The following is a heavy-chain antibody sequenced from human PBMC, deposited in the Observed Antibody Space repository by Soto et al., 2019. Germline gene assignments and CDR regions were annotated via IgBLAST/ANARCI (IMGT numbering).Heavy chain of an antibody. CDR2: IYYSGST. CDR3: AILHDSSGYYGSDAFDI. Sequence: QVQLQESGPGLVKPSQTLSLTCTVSGGSISSGGYYWSWIRQPPGKGLEWIGYIYYSGSTYYNPSLKSRVTMSLDTSKNQFSLRLSSVTAADTAVYYCAILHDSSGYYGSDAFDIWGQGTMVTVSS. V-gene: IGHV4-30-4*01. D-gene: IGHD3-22*01. CDR1: GGSISSGGYY. J-gene: IGHJ3*02.